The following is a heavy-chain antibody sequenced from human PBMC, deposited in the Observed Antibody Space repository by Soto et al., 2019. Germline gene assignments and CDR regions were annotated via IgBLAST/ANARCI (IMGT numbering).Heavy chain of an antibody. CDR2: ISWNSGSI. CDR1: GFTFDDYA. D-gene: IGHD6-19*01. Sequence: GGSLRLSCAGSGFTFDDYAMHWVRQVPGEGLEWVSGISWNSGSIAYADSVKGRFIISRDNAKNSLYLQMNSLRGEDTALYYCAKSTVARQQSSRGFDYWGQGTLVTVSS. V-gene: IGHV3-9*01. J-gene: IGHJ4*02. CDR3: AKSTVARQQSSRGFDY.